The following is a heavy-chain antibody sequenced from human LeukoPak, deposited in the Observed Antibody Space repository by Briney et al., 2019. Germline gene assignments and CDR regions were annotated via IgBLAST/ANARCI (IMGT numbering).Heavy chain of an antibody. J-gene: IGHJ4*02. Sequence: SETLSLTCTASGASISSNYWSWIRQPPGKGLEWIGYVCPSGSTNYNPSLKSRVTISVDTSKNQFSLKLSSVTTADTAVYYCARAGGSWQFDYWGQGTLVTVSS. CDR3: ARAGGSWQFDY. V-gene: IGHV4-4*08. CDR2: VCPSGST. CDR1: GASISSNY. D-gene: IGHD1-26*01.